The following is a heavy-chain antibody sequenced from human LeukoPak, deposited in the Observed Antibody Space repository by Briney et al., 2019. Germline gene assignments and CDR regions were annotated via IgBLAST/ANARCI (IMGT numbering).Heavy chain of an antibody. D-gene: IGHD5-12*01. V-gene: IGHV4-59*01. CDR3: ARDRGYSGYDPPDY. Sequence: PSETLSLTCTVSGGSISSYYWSWIRQPPGKGLEWIGYIYYSGSTSYNPSLKSRVTISVDTSKNQFSLKLSSVTAADTAVYYCARDRGYSGYDPPDYWGQGTLVTVSS. CDR2: IYYSGST. CDR1: GGSISSYY. J-gene: IGHJ4*02.